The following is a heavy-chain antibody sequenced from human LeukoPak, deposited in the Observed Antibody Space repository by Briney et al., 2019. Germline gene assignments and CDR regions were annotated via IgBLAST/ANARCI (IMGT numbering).Heavy chain of an antibody. J-gene: IGHJ4*02. CDR2: ISYDGSYT. V-gene: IGHV3-30*04. CDR1: GYTFSGYA. D-gene: IGHD3-10*01. Sequence: GGSLRLTCATSGYTFSGYAIHWVRQTPGKGLEWVAVISYDGSYTSYADSVQGRFTISRDNSKNTLYLQMCSLRLEDTAVYYCARDSPKSNTPAFMLRGDFWGQGTLVTVSS. CDR3: ARDSPKSNTPAFMLRGDF.